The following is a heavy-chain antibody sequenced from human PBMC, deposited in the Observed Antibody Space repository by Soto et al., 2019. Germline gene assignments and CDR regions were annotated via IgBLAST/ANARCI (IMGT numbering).Heavy chain of an antibody. CDR2: IHPNSGGT. D-gene: IGHD6-19*01. CDR1: GYTFIDYY. CDR3: GRGWQWLVGGY. J-gene: IGHJ4*02. V-gene: IGHV1-2*02. Sequence: QVQLVQSGTEVKRPGASVKVSCKASGYTFIDYYIHWVRQAPGQGPEWMGWIHPNSGGTHYAQKFQGRVTMTRDTPISTAYMELSRLTSGDTAVYSCGRGWQWLVGGYWGQGTLVIVSS.